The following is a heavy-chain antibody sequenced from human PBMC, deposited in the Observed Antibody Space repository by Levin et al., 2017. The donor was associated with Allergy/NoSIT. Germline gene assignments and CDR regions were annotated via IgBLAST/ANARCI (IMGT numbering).Heavy chain of an antibody. CDR2: ITKPSRTI. D-gene: IGHD7-27*01. Sequence: LPGGSLRLSCAASGFILRTSDMNWVRQAPGKGLEWISFITKPSRTISYADSVKGRFTVSRDNVKNLLYLVMNSLRAEDTAVYYCVTDESGDEDFDYWGQGTLVTVSS. J-gene: IGHJ4*02. V-gene: IGHV3-48*01. CDR1: GFILRTSD. CDR3: VTDESGDEDFDY.